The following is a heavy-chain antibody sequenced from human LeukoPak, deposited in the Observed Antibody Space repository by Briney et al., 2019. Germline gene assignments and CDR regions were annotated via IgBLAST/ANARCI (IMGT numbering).Heavy chain of an antibody. Sequence: NPGGSLRVSCAASGFTFSDYYMSWIRQAPGKGLEWVSYISSSGSTIYYADSVKGRFTISRDNAKNSLYLQMNSLRAEDTAVYYCARGGYDYVWGSYHSPSSDYWGQGTLVTVSS. V-gene: IGHV3-11*01. D-gene: IGHD3-16*02. CDR3: ARGGYDYVWGSYHSPSSDY. J-gene: IGHJ4*02. CDR2: ISSSGSTI. CDR1: GFTFSDYY.